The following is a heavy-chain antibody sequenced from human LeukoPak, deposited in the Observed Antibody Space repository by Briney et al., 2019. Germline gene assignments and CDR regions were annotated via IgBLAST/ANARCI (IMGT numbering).Heavy chain of an antibody. V-gene: IGHV3-11*01. CDR2: ISSRGYTI. CDR3: ARVSLCSNIDCFHRGVDYPDS. Sequence: GGSLRLSCAASGFIFSDYYMSWLRQAPGRGLEWVSTISSRGYTIYYADSVEGRFTISRDSAQNSLFLQMNSLRVEDTAVYHCARVSLCSNIDCFHRGVDYPDSWGQGTLVTVSS. D-gene: IGHD2-2*01. CDR1: GFIFSDYY. J-gene: IGHJ4*02.